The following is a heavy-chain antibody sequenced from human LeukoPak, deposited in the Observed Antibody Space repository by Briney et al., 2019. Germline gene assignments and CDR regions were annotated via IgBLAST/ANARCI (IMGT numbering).Heavy chain of an antibody. CDR3: ARVSAITGATDALDF. CDR1: GFTFSDHF. D-gene: IGHD1-20*01. J-gene: IGHJ3*01. Sequence: GGSLRLSCAASGFTFSDHFMDWVRPAPGEGLEWIGRIRKKPNSYTTEYAASVKGRFTFSRDDSKNSLYLQMNSLETEDTAVYYCARVSAITGATDALDFWGQGTMVTVSS. CDR2: IRKKPNSYTT. V-gene: IGHV3-72*01.